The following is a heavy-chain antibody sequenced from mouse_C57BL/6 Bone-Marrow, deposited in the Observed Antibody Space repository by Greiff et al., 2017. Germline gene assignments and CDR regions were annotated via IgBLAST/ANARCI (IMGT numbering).Heavy chain of an antibody. J-gene: IGHJ1*03. CDR1: GFNIKDYY. CDR2: IDPEDGDT. V-gene: IGHV14-1*01. Sequence: EVQLQQSGAELVRPGASVKLSCTASGFNIKDYYMHWVKQRPEQGLEWIGRIDPEDGDTEYAPKFQGKATMTADTSSNTAYLHLSSLTSADTAVYYGTTPPTHYYCGSYPGCFDVWGTGTSVTVSS. D-gene: IGHD1-1*01. CDR3: TTPPTHYYCGSYPGCFDV.